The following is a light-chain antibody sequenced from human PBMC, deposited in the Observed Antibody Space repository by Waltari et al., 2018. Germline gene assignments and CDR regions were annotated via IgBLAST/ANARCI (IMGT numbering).Light chain of an antibody. Sequence: QSALTQPASVSGSPGQSIPISCTGPSSDVGSYNLVSWYQQHPGKAPKLMIYEGSKRPSGVSNRFSGSKSGNTASLTISGLQAEDEADYYCCSYAGSSTFYYVFGTGTKVTVL. V-gene: IGLV2-23*03. CDR3: CSYAGSSTFYYV. CDR2: EGS. CDR1: SSDVGSYNL. J-gene: IGLJ1*01.